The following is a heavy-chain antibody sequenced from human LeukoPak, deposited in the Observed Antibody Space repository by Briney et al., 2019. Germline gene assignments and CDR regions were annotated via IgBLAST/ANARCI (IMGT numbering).Heavy chain of an antibody. CDR1: GFTFSYYG. V-gene: IGHV3-33*01. CDR2: IWYDGGSK. D-gene: IGHD3-10*01. J-gene: IGHJ4*02. Sequence: PGGSLRLSCAASGFTFSYYGMHWVRQAPDKGLEWVANIWYDGGSKYYADSVKGRFTISRDNSKNTLNLQMNSLRADDTAVYFCVRDSSGDSSGRPSLDYWGQGTLVTVSS. CDR3: VRDSSGDSSGRPSLDY.